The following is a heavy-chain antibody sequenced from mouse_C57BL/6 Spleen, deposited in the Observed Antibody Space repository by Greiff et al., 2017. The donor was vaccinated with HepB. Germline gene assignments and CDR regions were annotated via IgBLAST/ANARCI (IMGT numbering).Heavy chain of an antibody. V-gene: IGHV1-52*01. D-gene: IGHD5-2*01. CDR2: IDPSDSET. Sequence: QVQLQQPGAELVRPGSSVKLSCKASGYTFTSYWMHWVKQRPIQGLEWIGNIDPSDSETHYNQKFKDKATLTVDKSSSTAYMQLSSLTSEDSAVYYCARGNSYDWYFDVWGTGTTVTVSS. CDR3: ARGNSYDWYFDV. CDR1: GYTFTSYW. J-gene: IGHJ1*03.